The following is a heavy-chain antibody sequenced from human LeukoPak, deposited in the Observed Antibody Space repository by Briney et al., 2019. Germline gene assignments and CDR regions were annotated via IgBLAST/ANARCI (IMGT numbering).Heavy chain of an antibody. V-gene: IGHV4-61*08. CDR2: IYYSGST. J-gene: IGHJ6*03. CDR3: ARGPRVGSYYYMDV. Sequence: SETLSLTCTVSGGSISSGGYYWSWIRQPPGKGLEWIGYIYYSGSTNYNPSLKSRVTISVDTSKNQFSLKLSSVTAADTAVYYCARGPRVGSYYYMDVWGKGTTVTVSS. CDR1: GGSISSGGYY. D-gene: IGHD2-15*01.